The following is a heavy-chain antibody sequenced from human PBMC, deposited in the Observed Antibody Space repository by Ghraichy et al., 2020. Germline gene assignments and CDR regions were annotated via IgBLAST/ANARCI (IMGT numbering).Heavy chain of an antibody. D-gene: IGHD6-19*01. CDR2: ISGSGGST. CDR3: ANSRQWLVRTDY. V-gene: IGHV3-23*01. CDR1: GFTFSSYA. Sequence: GGSLRLSCAASGFTFSSYAMSWVRQAPGKGLEWVSAISGSGGSTYYADSVKGRFTISRDNSKNTLYLQMNSLRAEDTAVYYCANSRQWLVRTDYWGQGTLVTVSS. J-gene: IGHJ4*02.